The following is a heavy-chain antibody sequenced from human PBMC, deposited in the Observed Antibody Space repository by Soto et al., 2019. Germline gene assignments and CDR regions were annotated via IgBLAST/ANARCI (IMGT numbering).Heavy chain of an antibody. V-gene: IGHV1-18*01. CDR1: GYTFTSYG. D-gene: IGHD3-3*01. J-gene: IGHJ3*02. CDR3: ARDSNVLRFLEWSYDAFDI. Sequence: QVQLVQSGAEVKKPGASVKVSCKASGYTFTSYGISWVRQAPGQGLEWMGWISAYNGNTNYAQKPPGRVTMTTDTSTSTTYMELRSLRSDDTAVYYCARDSNVLRFLEWSYDAFDIWGQGTMVTVSS. CDR2: ISAYNGNT.